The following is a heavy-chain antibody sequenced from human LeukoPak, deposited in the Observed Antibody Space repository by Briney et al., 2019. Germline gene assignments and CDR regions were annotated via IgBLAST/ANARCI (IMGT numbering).Heavy chain of an antibody. CDR3: AKSDADIVVVVAATGDY. J-gene: IGHJ4*02. V-gene: IGHV3-23*01. CDR1: GFTFSSYA. Sequence: GGSLRLSCAASGFTFSSYAMSWVRQAPGKGLGWVSAISGSGGSTYYADSVKGRFTISRDNSKNTLYLQMNSLRAEDTAVYYCAKSDADIVVVVAATGDYWGQGTLVTVSS. D-gene: IGHD2-15*01. CDR2: ISGSGGST.